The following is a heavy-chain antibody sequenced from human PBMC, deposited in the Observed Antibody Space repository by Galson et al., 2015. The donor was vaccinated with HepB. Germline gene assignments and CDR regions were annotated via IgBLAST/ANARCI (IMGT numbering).Heavy chain of an antibody. CDR2: ISGNNGDT. Sequence: VKVSCKASGYPFTSYDVSWVRQAPGQGLEWMGWISGNNGDTNYAQKLRGRVTVTTDTSTSTAYMELRSLRSDDTAVYYCARGGGSSARGMDVWGQGTTVTVSS. V-gene: IGHV1-18*04. CDR3: ARGGGSSARGMDV. D-gene: IGHD1-26*01. CDR1: GYPFTSYD. J-gene: IGHJ6*02.